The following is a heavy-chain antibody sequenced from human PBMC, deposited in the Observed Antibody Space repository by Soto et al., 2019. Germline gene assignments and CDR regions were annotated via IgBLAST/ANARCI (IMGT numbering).Heavy chain of an antibody. D-gene: IGHD6-13*01. V-gene: IGHV1-69*13. Sequence: ASVKVPRKASGCTFNSYAIRLVRHAPGQRVDWMGGIIPIFGTANYAQKSQGRVTITADESTSTAYMELSSLRSEDTAVYYCARDRGSSWSLYYYGMDVWGQGTTVTVSS. J-gene: IGHJ6*02. CDR3: ARDRGSSWSLYYYGMDV. CDR1: GCTFNSYA. CDR2: IIPIFGTA.